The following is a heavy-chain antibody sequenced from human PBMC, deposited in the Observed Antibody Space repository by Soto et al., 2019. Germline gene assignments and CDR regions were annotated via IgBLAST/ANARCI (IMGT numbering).Heavy chain of an antibody. J-gene: IGHJ6*02. CDR2: TYYRSKWYN. CDR3: ARDLSTVTYYYYYYGMDV. D-gene: IGHD4-17*01. Sequence: PSQTLSLTCAISGASVSSNSAAWNWIRQSPSRGLEWLGRTYYRSKWYNDYAVSVKSRITINPDTSKNQFSLQLNSVTPEDTAVYYCARDLSTVTYYYYYYGMDVWGQGTTVTVSS. CDR1: GASVSSNSAA. V-gene: IGHV6-1*01.